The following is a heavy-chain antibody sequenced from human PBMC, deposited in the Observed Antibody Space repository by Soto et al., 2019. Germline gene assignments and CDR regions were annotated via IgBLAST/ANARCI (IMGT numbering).Heavy chain of an antibody. CDR2: IYYSGST. CDR3: ARLKKDYYGSQGGVDY. V-gene: IGHV4-59*08. D-gene: IGHD3-10*01. Sequence: SETLSLTRTFCGGSISSYYWTWFRQPPGKGLGWIGYIYYSGSTNYNPSLKSRVTISVDTSKNQFSLKPSSVTAADTAVYYCARLKKDYYGSQGGVDYWGQGTLVTVSS. J-gene: IGHJ4*02. CDR1: GGSISSYY.